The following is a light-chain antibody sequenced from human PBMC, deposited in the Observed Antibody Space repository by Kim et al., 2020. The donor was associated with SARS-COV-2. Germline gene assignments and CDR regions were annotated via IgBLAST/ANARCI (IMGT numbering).Light chain of an antibody. J-gene: IGLJ3*02. CDR3: SSFVGRYTWV. CDR1: SIDAGGFDP. Sequence: GQSVAISGTGASIDAGGFDPVSWYQHYPDKAPKLVIYDVTERPSGVPDRFSGSKSGNTASLTISGLQAEDEADYYCSSFVGRYTWVFGGGTQLTVL. CDR2: DVT. V-gene: IGLV2-11*01.